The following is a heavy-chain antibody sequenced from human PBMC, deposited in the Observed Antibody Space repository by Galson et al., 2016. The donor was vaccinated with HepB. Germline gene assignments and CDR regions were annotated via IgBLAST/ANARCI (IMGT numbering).Heavy chain of an antibody. CDR3: AKVSDHYDFLTGYYREVCFDY. D-gene: IGHD3-9*01. CDR2: ISDNGDTI. J-gene: IGHJ4*02. Sequence: SLRLSCAASGFTFSSYALNWVRQAPGKGLEWVSGISDNGDTIYHADSVRGRFTISRDNSKNTLYLQMSSLRAEDTAVYFCAKVSDHYDFLTGYYREVCFDYWGQGTLVTVSS. V-gene: IGHV3-23*01. CDR1: GFTFSSYA.